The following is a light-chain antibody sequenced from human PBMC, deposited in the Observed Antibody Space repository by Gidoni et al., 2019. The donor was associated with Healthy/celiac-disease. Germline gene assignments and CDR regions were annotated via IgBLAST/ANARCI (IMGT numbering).Light chain of an antibody. CDR2: AAY. J-gene: IGKJ4*01. CDR1: QCISSW. V-gene: IGKV1-12*02. Sequence: DIQMTQSPSSVSASVGDRVTITCRASQCISSWLVWYQQKPGKAPKLLIYAAYRLQRGVPSSFSGSGSGTDFTLTISSLQPEDFATYYCRQANSFPFTFGGGTKVEIK. CDR3: RQANSFPFT.